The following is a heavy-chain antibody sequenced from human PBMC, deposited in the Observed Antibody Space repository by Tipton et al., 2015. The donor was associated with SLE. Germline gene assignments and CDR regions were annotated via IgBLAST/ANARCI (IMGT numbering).Heavy chain of an antibody. CDR3: ARGRDVNDYGDYDWFDP. CDR2: INHSGST. V-gene: IGHV4-34*01. CDR1: GGSFSGYY. Sequence: TLSLTCAVYGGSFSGYYWSWIRQPPGKGLEWIGEINHSGSTNYNPSLKSRVTISVDTSKNQFSLKLSSVTAADTAVYYCARGRDVNDYGDYDWFDPWGRGTLVTVSS. D-gene: IGHD4-17*01. J-gene: IGHJ5*02.